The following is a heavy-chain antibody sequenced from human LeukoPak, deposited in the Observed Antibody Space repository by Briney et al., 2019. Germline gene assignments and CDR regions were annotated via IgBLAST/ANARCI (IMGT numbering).Heavy chain of an antibody. CDR2: IVPIFGTA. Sequence: ASVKVSCKASGGTFSSYAISWVRQAPGQGLEWMGGIVPIFGTANYAQKFQGRVTITADESTSTAYMELSSLRSEDTAVYYCAREYGGYAHGFDYWGQGTLVTVSS. V-gene: IGHV1-69*13. D-gene: IGHD5-12*01. CDR3: AREYGGYAHGFDY. CDR1: GGTFSSYA. J-gene: IGHJ4*02.